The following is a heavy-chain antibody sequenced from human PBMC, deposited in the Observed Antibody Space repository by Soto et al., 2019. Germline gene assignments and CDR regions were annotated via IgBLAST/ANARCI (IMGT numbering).Heavy chain of an antibody. Sequence: GGSLRLSCAASGFTFDDYAMHWVRQAPGKGLEWVSGISWNSGSIGYADSVKGRFTISRDNAKNSLYLQMNSLRAEDTALYYCISGSSYDYWGQGTPVTVSS. J-gene: IGHJ4*02. D-gene: IGHD3-10*01. CDR2: ISWNSGSI. CDR3: ISGSSYDY. V-gene: IGHV3-9*01. CDR1: GFTFDDYA.